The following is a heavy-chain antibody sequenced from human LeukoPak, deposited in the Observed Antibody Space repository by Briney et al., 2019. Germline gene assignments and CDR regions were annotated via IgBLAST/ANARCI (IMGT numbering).Heavy chain of an antibody. CDR1: GFTFSSYA. Sequence: GGSLRLSCAASGFTFSSYAMHWVRQAPGKGLEWVAVISYDGSNKYYADSVKGRFTISRDNSKNTLYLQMNSLRAEDTAVYYCARGEPSSGMDVWGQGTTVTVSS. CDR3: ARGEPSSGMDV. CDR2: ISYDGSNK. V-gene: IGHV3-30-3*01. J-gene: IGHJ6*02.